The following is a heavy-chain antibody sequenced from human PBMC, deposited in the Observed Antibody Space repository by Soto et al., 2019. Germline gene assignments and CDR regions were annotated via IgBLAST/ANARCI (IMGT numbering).Heavy chain of an antibody. CDR2: ISSSSSYI. CDR3: ARDRGWQDYIWGSYRYFDY. Sequence: GGSLRLSCAASGFAFSSYSMNWVRQAPGKGLEWVSSISSSSSYIYYADTVKGRFTISRKNAKNSLYLQMKGLRAEDTAVYYCARDRGWQDYIWGSYRYFDYWGQGTLVTVSS. CDR1: GFAFSSYS. V-gene: IGHV3-21*01. D-gene: IGHD3-16*02. J-gene: IGHJ4*02.